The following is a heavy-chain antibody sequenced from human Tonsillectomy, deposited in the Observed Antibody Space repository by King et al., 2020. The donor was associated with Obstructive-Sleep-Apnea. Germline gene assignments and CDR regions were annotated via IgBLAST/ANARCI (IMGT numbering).Heavy chain of an antibody. CDR3: ARRRHGGNPGLDWFFDL. V-gene: IGHV3-53*04. D-gene: IGHD4-23*01. J-gene: IGHJ2*01. CDR1: GFTVSSNY. CDR2: TYSGGNT. Sequence: DVQLVESGGDLVQPGGSLRLSCAASGFTVSSNYITWVRQPRGKGLEWVSITYSGGNTFYADSVKGRFTSSRHDSNNTLYLQMSGLRVEDTAVYYCARRRHGGNPGLDWFFDLWGRGTLVTVSS.